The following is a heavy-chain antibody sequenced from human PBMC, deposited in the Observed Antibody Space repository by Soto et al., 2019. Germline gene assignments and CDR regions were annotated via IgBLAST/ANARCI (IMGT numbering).Heavy chain of an antibody. Sequence: QVQLVQSGAEVKKPGASVKVSCKASGYTFTSYAMHWVRQAPGQRLEWMGWINAGNGNTKYSQKFQGRVTITRDTPASAAYMELSSLRSEDTAVYDCAGNYGSESYEGWYFDLWGRGTLVTVSS. CDR2: INAGNGNT. D-gene: IGHD3-10*01. J-gene: IGHJ2*01. CDR3: AGNYGSESYEGWYFDL. CDR1: GYTFTSYA. V-gene: IGHV1-3*01.